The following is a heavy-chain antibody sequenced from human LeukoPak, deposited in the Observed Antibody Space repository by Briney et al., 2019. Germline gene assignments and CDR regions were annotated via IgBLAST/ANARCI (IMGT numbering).Heavy chain of an antibody. D-gene: IGHD1-1*01. CDR1: GFTFDEYG. V-gene: IGHV3-20*04. CDR3: ARDLNWETY. J-gene: IGHJ4*02. CDR2: INWNGGST. Sequence: GGALRLSCAASGFTFDEYGMSWVGQAPGKGLEWVSGINWNGGSTGYADCVKGRFTIYRDNAKNSLYMKMNSLRAEATAVYYCARDLNWETYWGQGTLVTVSS.